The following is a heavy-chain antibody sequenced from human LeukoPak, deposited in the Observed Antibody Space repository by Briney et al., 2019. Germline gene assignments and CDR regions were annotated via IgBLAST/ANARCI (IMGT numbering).Heavy chain of an antibody. D-gene: IGHD6-6*01. V-gene: IGHV1-2*02. CDR3: ARVLPPHSNIAARRWEWFDP. CDR2: INPNSGGT. Sequence: SVKVSCKASGYTFTGYYIHWVRQAPGQGLEWMGWINPNSGGTNYAQKFQGRVTMTRDTSISTAYMELSRLRSDDTAVYYCARVLPPHSNIAARRWEWFDPWGQGTLVTVSS. CDR1: GYTFTGYY. J-gene: IGHJ5*02.